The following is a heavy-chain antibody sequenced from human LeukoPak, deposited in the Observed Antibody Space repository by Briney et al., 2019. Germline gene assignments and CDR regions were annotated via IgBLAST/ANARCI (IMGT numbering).Heavy chain of an antibody. CDR3: ARDREVLWFGESPDY. J-gene: IGHJ4*02. CDR1: GYTFTSYG. D-gene: IGHD3-10*01. V-gene: IGHV1-18*01. Sequence: ASVKVSCKASGYTFTSYGISWVRQAPGQGREWMGWISAYNGNTNYAQKLQGRVTMTTDTSTSTAYMELRSLRSHDTAVYYCARDREVLWFGESPDYWGQGTLVTVSS. CDR2: ISAYNGNT.